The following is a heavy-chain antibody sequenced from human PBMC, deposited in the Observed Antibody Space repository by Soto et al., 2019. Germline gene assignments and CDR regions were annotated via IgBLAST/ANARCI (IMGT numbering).Heavy chain of an antibody. CDR3: AKAPVMVVAGSTFDY. CDR2: IYHGGTT. Sequence: SETLSLTCTVSGYSISSGSYWGWIRQPPGKGPEWIASIYHGGTTFYNPSLKSRVTVSVDKSNNQFSLKLRSVTAADTAVYYCAKAPVMVVAGSTFDYWGHGTLVTVSS. V-gene: IGHV4-38-2*02. CDR1: GYSISSGSY. J-gene: IGHJ4*01. D-gene: IGHD6-19*01.